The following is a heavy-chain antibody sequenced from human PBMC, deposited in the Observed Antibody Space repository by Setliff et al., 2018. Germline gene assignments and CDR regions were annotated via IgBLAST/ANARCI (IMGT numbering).Heavy chain of an antibody. Sequence: GGSLRLSCAASGFTFWSYAMSWVRQAPGKGLEWISAITHSGWDTYHADSVKGRFTISRANSQNTLFLQMNSLRVEDTAVYFCVKGSSDSRPYYFDYWGQGMLVTVS. D-gene: IGHD2-2*01. CDR1: GFTFWSYA. J-gene: IGHJ4*02. CDR3: VKGSSDSRPYYFDY. V-gene: IGHV3-23*01. CDR2: ITHSGWDT.